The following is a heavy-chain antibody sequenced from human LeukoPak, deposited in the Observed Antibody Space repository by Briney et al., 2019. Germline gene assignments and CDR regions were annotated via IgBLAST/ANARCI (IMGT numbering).Heavy chain of an antibody. CDR2: IYYSGST. Sequence: SETLSLTCTVSGGSISSYYWSWIRQPPGKGLEWIGYIYYSGSTNYNPSLKSRVTISVDTSKNQFSLKLSSVTAAVTAVYYCARIPEAGHLDYYYYYMDVWGKGTTVTVSS. CDR3: ARIPEAGHLDYYYYYMDV. CDR1: GGSISSYY. J-gene: IGHJ6*03. V-gene: IGHV4-59*08. D-gene: IGHD6-19*01.